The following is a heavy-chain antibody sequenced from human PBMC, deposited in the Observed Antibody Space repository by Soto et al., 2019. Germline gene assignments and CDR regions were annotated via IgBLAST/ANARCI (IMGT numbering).Heavy chain of an antibody. J-gene: IGHJ4*02. CDR3: ARMGSGWDYN. V-gene: IGHV1-18*01. D-gene: IGHD6-19*01. CDR2: ISAYNGNT. Sequence: ASVKVSCKASGFTFTCYGISWVRHAPGQGLEWMGWISAYNGNTNDAQKLQGRVTMTTDTATSTAYMELRSLRSDDTAVYYCARMGSGWDYNWGQGTLVTVSS. CDR1: GFTFTCYG.